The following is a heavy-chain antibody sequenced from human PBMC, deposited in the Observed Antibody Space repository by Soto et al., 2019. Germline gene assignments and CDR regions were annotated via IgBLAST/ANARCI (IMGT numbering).Heavy chain of an antibody. CDR2: IIPIFGTA. Sequence: QVQLVQSGAEVKKPGSSVNVSCKASGGTFSSYAISWVRQAPGQGLEWMGGIIPIFGTANYAQKSQGRGTITADESTSTAYMELSSLRSEDTAVYYCARLRGIAAPHYYYYYGMDVWGQGTTVTVSS. CDR1: GGTFSSYA. J-gene: IGHJ6*02. CDR3: ARLRGIAAPHYYYYYGMDV. V-gene: IGHV1-69*01. D-gene: IGHD6-13*01.